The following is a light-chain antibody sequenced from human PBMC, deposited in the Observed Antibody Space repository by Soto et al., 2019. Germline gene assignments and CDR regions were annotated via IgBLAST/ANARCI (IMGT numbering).Light chain of an antibody. Sequence: EIVLTQSPGTLSLSPGERATLSCRASQSVSSSYLAWYQQKPGQAPRPLIYGASSRAIGIPDRFSGSGSGTDFTLTISSLEPEDFAVYYCQQRSNWPPSFGGGTKVEIK. CDR1: QSVSSSY. CDR3: QQRSNWPPS. CDR2: GAS. V-gene: IGKV3D-20*02. J-gene: IGKJ4*01.